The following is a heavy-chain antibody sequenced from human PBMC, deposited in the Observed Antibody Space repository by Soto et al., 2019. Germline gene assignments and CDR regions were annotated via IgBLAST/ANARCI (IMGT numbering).Heavy chain of an antibody. CDR2: MNPNSGNT. V-gene: IGHV1-8*01. CDR1: GYTFTSYD. D-gene: IGHD2-2*01. CDR3: ARVYCSSTSCYYWFDP. J-gene: IGHJ5*02. Sequence: ASVKVSCKASGYTFTSYDINWVRQATGQGLEWMGWMNPNSGNTGYAQKFQGRVTMTRNTSISTAYMELSSLRSEDTAVYYCARVYCSSTSCYYWFDPCGQGTLVTVSS.